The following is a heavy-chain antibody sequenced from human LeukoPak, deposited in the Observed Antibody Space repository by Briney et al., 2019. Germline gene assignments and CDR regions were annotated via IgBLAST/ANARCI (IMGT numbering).Heavy chain of an antibody. CDR1: GYTFTGYY. D-gene: IGHD3-10*02. J-gene: IGHJ5*02. CDR2: INPNSGGT. Sequence: ASVKVSCKASGYTFTGYYMHWVRQAPGQGLEWMGWINPNSGGTNYAQKFQGRVTMTRDTSISTAYMELRSLRSDDTAVYYCARDLGSGSYYIPSLNWFDPWGQGTLVTVSS. CDR3: ARDLGSGSYYIPSLNWFDP. V-gene: IGHV1-2*02.